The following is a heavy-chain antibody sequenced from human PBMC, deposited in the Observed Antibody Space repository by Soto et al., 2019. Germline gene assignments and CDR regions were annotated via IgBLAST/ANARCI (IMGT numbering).Heavy chain of an antibody. CDR3: ARGIAAAGTLEFPRIDY. V-gene: IGHV4-31*11. CDR1: GCSISSGGYY. Sequence: PAETLSLSCAVSGCSISSGGYYWGWIRQHPGKGLEWIGYIYYSGSTYYNPSLKSRVTISVDTSKNQFSLKLSSVTAADTAVYYCARGIAAAGTLEFPRIDYWGQGTPVTVSS. J-gene: IGHJ4*02. CDR2: IYYSGST. D-gene: IGHD6-13*01.